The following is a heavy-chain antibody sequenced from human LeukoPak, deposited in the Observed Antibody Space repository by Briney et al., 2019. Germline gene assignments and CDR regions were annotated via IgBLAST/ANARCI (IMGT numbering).Heavy chain of an antibody. Sequence: GGSLRLSCAASGFTFSSYGMHWVRQAPGKGLEWVAVIWYDGSNKYYADSVKGRFTISRDNSKNTLYLQMNSLRAEDTAVYYCARDRITMVRGVIITLYGMEVWGQGPTVTVSS. CDR1: GFTFSSYG. J-gene: IGHJ6*02. CDR2: IWYDGSNK. D-gene: IGHD3-10*01. V-gene: IGHV3-33*01. CDR3: ARDRITMVRGVIITLYGMEV.